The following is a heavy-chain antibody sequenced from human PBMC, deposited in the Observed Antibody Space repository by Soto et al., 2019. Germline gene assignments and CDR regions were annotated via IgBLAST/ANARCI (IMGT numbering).Heavy chain of an antibody. J-gene: IGHJ6*02. CDR3: ARRGDFWSGSTREGYNYGMDV. Sequence: GESLKISCQASGYSFTSFWIGWVRQLPEKGLEWMGSIYPDDSDTNYSPSFEGQVTISVDKSINTAYLQWSTLKASDTAVYFCARRGDFWSGSTREGYNYGMDVWGQGTTVTV. CDR1: GYSFTSFW. CDR2: IYPDDSDT. D-gene: IGHD3-3*01. V-gene: IGHV5-51*01.